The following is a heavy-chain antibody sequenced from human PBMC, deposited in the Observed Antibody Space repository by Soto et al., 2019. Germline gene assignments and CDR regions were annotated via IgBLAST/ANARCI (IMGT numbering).Heavy chain of an antibody. CDR3: ARDSLSSIAWSLGSYY. Sequence: QVQLVQSRAEMKKPGASVKVSCKASGYTFSTYGFSWVRQAPGQGLEWLGWISAYNGNTIYAQKLQGRVTLTTNTSTSTAYMELRSLRSEETAFYFWARDSLSSIAWSLGSYYWGQGSLVTGSS. CDR2: ISAYNGNT. J-gene: IGHJ4*02. V-gene: IGHV1-18*01. D-gene: IGHD2-21*01. CDR1: GYTFSTYG.